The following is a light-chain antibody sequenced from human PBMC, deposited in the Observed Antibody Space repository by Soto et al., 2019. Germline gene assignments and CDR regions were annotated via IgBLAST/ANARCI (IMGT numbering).Light chain of an antibody. J-gene: IGKJ1*01. CDR3: QQAYSVPFP. V-gene: IGKV1-12*01. CDR1: QGIRGC. Sequence: DIQMTQSPSSVSAYVGDSVTITCRASQGIRGCVDWYQQKPGKAPKLLISVASTLESGVPSRFSGRRSGTDYSLTISSLQSEDFATYYCQQAYSVPFPFGQGTKVDLK. CDR2: VAS.